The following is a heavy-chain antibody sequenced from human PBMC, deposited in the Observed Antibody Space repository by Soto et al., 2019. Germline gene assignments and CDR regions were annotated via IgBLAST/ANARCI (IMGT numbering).Heavy chain of an antibody. CDR1: GFSFSSYA. J-gene: IGHJ4*02. CDR3: AKDLHGPTVAGTGCLGY. V-gene: IGHV3-23*01. CDR2: ISGSGGST. Sequence: PGGSLRLSCAASGFSFSSYAMSWVRQAPGKGLEWVSAISGSGGSTYYADSVKGRFTISRDNSKNTLYLQMNSLRAEDTAVYYCAKDLHGPTVAGTGCLGYWGQGTLVTVSS. D-gene: IGHD6-19*01.